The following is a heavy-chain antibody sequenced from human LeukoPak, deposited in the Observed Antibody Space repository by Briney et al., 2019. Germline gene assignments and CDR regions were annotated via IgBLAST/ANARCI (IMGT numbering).Heavy chain of an antibody. V-gene: IGHV3-7*01. CDR2: IKRDGSEK. Sequence: VGSLRLSCAASGFTFSDHWMSWVRQAPGKGLEWVANIKRDGSEKYYVDSVKGRFTISRDNAKNSLFLQMTSLRVEDTAVYYCARDNWELRGFDYWGQGTLVTVSS. J-gene: IGHJ4*02. D-gene: IGHD1-7*01. CDR1: GFTFSDHW. CDR3: ARDNWELRGFDY.